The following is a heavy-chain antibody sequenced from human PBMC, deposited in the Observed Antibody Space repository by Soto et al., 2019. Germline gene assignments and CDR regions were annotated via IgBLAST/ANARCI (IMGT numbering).Heavy chain of an antibody. CDR1: GSTFTSYG. V-gene: IGHV1-18*01. D-gene: IGHD6-19*01. CDR3: ARDYSPDLYSSGPIDY. J-gene: IGHJ4*02. Sequence: ASVTVSCKASGSTFTSYGIIWVRQAPGQGLEWMGWISAYNGNTNYAQKLQGRVTMTTDTSTSTAYMELRSLRSDDTAVYYCARDYSPDLYSSGPIDYWGQGTLVTVSS. CDR2: ISAYNGNT.